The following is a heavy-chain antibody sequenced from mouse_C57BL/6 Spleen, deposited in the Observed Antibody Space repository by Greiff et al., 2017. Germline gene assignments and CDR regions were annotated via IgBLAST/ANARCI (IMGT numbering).Heavy chain of an antibody. CDR1: GYTFTSYG. CDR3: ARRWDYDYYAMDY. D-gene: IGHD2-4*01. J-gene: IGHJ4*01. V-gene: IGHV1-81*01. Sequence: QVQLKESGAELARPGASVKLSCKASGYTFTSYGISWVKQRTGQGLEWIGEIYPRSGSTYYNAKFKGKATLTADKSSSTAYMELRSLTSEDSAVYFCARRWDYDYYAMDYWGQGTSVTVSS. CDR2: IYPRSGST.